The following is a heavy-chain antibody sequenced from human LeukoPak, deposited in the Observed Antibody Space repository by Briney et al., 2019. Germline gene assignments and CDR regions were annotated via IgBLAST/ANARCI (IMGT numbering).Heavy chain of an antibody. D-gene: IGHD3-3*01. CDR2: IYYSGST. CDR1: GGSISSSSYY. Sequence: PSETLSLTCAVSGGSISSSSYYWGWIRQPPGKGLEWIGSIYYSGSTNYNPSLKSRVTISVDTSKNQFSLKLSSVTAADTAVYYCARHGPTGLQFSLDYWGQGTLVTVSS. J-gene: IGHJ4*02. V-gene: IGHV4-39*01. CDR3: ARHGPTGLQFSLDY.